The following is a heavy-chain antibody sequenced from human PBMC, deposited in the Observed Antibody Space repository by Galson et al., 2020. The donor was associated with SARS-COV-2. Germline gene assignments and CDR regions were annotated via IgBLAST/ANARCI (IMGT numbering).Heavy chain of an antibody. CDR1: GFTFGDFA. Sequence: SLTISCTVAGFTFGDFAMSWFRQAPGKGLEWVGFIRSRTYDGTTEYAASVKDRFTISRDDSKNVAYLQMNSLITEDTAVYYCARGGFPYYYYMDVWGKGTTVTVSS. CDR3: ARGGFPYYYYMDV. J-gene: IGHJ6*03. V-gene: IGHV3-49*03. CDR2: IRSRTYDGTT.